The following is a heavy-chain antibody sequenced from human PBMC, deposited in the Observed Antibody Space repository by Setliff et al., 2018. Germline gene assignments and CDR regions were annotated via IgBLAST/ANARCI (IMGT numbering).Heavy chain of an antibody. D-gene: IGHD2-21*02. V-gene: IGHV4-59*01. CDR1: GGSISSYY. Sequence: PSETLSLTCTVSGGSISSYYWSWIRQPPGERLEWIGYIYYSGSTNYNPSLESRVTISVDTSKNQFSLRLSSVTAADTAVYYCARVYGGYFQWGHGTLVTVSS. CDR3: ARVYGGYFQ. CDR2: IYYSGST. J-gene: IGHJ1*01.